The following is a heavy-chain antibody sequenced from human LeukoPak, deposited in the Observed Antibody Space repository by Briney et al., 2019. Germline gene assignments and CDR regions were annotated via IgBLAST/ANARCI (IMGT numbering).Heavy chain of an antibody. CDR1: GFTFSNAW. D-gene: IGHD5-18*01. Sequence: GGSLRLPCAASGFTFSNAWMSWVRQAPGKGLEWVGRIKSKTDGGTTDYAAPVKGTFTISRDDSKNTLYLQMNSLKTEDTAVYYCTTRGYSYGLDYWGQGTLVTVSS. CDR3: TTRGYSYGLDY. J-gene: IGHJ4*02. CDR2: IKSKTDGGTT. V-gene: IGHV3-15*01.